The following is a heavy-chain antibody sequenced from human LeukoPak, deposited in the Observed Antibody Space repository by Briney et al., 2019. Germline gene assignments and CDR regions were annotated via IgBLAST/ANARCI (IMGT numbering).Heavy chain of an antibody. CDR3: ASDRNYVWGSYRYTDFDY. CDR1: GYTFTSYG. Sequence: GASVKVSCKASGYTFTSYGISWVRQAPGQGLEWMGWISAYNGNTNYAQKLQGRVTMTTDTSTSTAYMELRSLRSDDTAVYYCASDRNYVWGSYRYTDFDYWGQGTLVTVSS. V-gene: IGHV1-18*01. J-gene: IGHJ4*02. D-gene: IGHD3-16*02. CDR2: ISAYNGNT.